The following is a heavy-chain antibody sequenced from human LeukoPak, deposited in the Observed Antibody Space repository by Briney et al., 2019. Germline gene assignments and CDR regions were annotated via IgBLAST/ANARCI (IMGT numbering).Heavy chain of an antibody. J-gene: IGHJ4*02. CDR2: INSDGSST. CDR3: AEDLYLGYSDY. D-gene: IGHD2-15*01. V-gene: IGHV3-74*01. Sequence: PGGSLRLSCAASGFTFSSNWMHWVRQAPGKGLVWVSRINSDGSSTSYADSVKGRFTISRDNAKNSLYLQMNSLRAEDTALYYCAEDLYLGYSDYWGQGTLVTVSS. CDR1: GFTFSSNW.